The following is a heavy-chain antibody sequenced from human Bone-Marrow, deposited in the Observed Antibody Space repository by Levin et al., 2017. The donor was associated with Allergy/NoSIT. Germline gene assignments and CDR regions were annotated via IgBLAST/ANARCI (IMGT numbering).Heavy chain of an antibody. CDR2: ISSSGTTI. J-gene: IGHJ6*02. D-gene: IGHD4-23*01. V-gene: IGHV3-48*03. CDR3: AREPRWRRSFSYYSYGMDV. Sequence: GGSLRLSCAASGFTFSSYEMNWVRQAPGKGLEWVSYISSSGTTIYYADSVKGRFTISRDNAKNSLYLQMNSLRAEDTAVYYCAREPRWRRSFSYYSYGMDVWGQGTTVTVSS. CDR1: GFTFSSYE.